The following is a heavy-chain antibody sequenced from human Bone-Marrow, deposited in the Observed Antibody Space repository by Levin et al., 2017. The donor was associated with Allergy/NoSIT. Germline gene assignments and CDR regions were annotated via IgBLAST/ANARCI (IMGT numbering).Heavy chain of an antibody. Sequence: KRGESLKISCKASGFAFTTTAVHWVRQARGQRLEWIGWIVVGSGETSYTERFQDRVIITRDTSTSTAYMELRNLTSDDTALYYCAVDDIHYYDGSGYLGWLDSWGQGTLVTVSS. J-gene: IGHJ5*01. CDR2: IVVGSGET. CDR1: GFAFTTTA. V-gene: IGHV1-58*01. CDR3: AVDDIHYYDGSGYLGWLDS. D-gene: IGHD3-22*01.